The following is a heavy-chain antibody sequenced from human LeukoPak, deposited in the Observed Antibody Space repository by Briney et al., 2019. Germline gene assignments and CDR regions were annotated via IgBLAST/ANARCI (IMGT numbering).Heavy chain of an antibody. CDR1: GFTFSSYW. CDR2: IKQDGSEK. V-gene: IGHV3-7*01. D-gene: IGHD6-13*01. CDR3: ARGGIASPGKTSLWD. J-gene: IGHJ4*02. Sequence: GGSLRLSCAASGFTFSSYWMNWVRQAPGKGLEWVANIKQDGSEKYYVDSVKGRFTISRDNAKNSLHLQMNSLRVEDTAVYYCARGGIASPGKTSLWDWGQGTLVTVSS.